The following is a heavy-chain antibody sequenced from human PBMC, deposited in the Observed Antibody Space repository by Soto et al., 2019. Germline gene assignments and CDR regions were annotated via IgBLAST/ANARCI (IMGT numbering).Heavy chain of an antibody. CDR1: GGSISSSSYY. J-gene: IGHJ5*02. Sequence: PSETLSLTCTVSGGSISSSSYYWGWIRQPPGKGLEWIGSIYYSGSTYYNPSLKSRVTISVDTSKNQFSLKLSSVTAADTAVYYCARHVRGKQQLVRDWFDPWGQGTLVTSPQ. D-gene: IGHD6-13*01. CDR2: IYYSGST. CDR3: ARHVRGKQQLVRDWFDP. V-gene: IGHV4-39*01.